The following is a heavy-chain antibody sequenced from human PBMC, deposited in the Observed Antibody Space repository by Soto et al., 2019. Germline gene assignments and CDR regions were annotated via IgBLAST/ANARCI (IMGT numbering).Heavy chain of an antibody. CDR1: GGSISSYY. V-gene: IGHV4-59*01. D-gene: IGHD3-10*01. J-gene: IGHJ6*02. CDR2: ISYSGST. CDR3: ARNMLRGVYGMDV. Sequence: SETLSLTCTVSGGSISSYYWSWIRQPPGKGLEWIGYISYSGSTNYNPSLKSRVTISVDTSKNQFSLKLSSVTAADTAVYYCARNMLRGVYGMDVWGQGTTVTVSS.